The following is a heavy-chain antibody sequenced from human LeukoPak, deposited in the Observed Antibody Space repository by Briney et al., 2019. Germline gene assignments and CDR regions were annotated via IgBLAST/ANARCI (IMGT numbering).Heavy chain of an antibody. CDR2: ASNSGVST. D-gene: IGHD1-1*01. V-gene: IGHV3-23*01. CDR1: GFIFSTYA. Sequence: GGSLRLSCAASGFIFSTYAMNWVRQAPGKGLEWISGASNSGVSTNYADSVKGRFTISRDNSKNMLYLQMNGLRAEDTAVYYCAKDWNPSPNWFGPWGQGTLVIVSS. J-gene: IGHJ5*02. CDR3: AKDWNPSPNWFGP.